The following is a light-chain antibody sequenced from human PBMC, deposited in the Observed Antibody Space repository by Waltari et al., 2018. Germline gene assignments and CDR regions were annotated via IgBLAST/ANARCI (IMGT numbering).Light chain of an antibody. J-gene: IGLJ3*02. CDR3: QTGGFGIWV. V-gene: IGLV4-69*01. CDR2: VNSDGSH. CDR1: SGHSNYA. Sequence: QLMLTQSPSASASLGASVKPTCTLSSGHSNYAIAWHHQQPEKGPRYLMKVNSDGSHIKGDGIPDRFSGSSSGAERYLTISSLQSEDEADYYCQTGGFGIWVFGGGTKLTVL.